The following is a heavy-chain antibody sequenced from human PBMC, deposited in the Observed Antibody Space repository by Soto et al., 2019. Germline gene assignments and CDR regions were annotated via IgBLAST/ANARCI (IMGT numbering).Heavy chain of an antibody. V-gene: IGHV3-23*01. D-gene: IGHD2-2*01. Sequence: PGGSLRLSCAASGFTISSYAMSWVRQAPGKGLEWVSAISGSGGSTYYADSVKGRFTISRDNSKNTLYLQMNSLRAEDTAVYYCAKDMGYCSSTSCSHRSPYYGMDVWGQGTTVTVS. J-gene: IGHJ6*02. CDR3: AKDMGYCSSTSCSHRSPYYGMDV. CDR1: GFTISSYA. CDR2: ISGSGGST.